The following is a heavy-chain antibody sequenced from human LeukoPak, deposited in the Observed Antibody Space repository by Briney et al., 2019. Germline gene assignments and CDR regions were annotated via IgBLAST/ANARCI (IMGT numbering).Heavy chain of an antibody. V-gene: IGHV4-34*01. J-gene: IGHJ4*02. CDR1: GGSLSGYY. CDR3: ASFWGQPGTMVRGAVGKPDY. CDR2: INHSGST. Sequence: SETLSLTCAVYGGSLSGYYWSWIRQPPGKGLEWIGEINHSGSTNYNPSLKRRVTISVDTSKNQFSLKLSSVTAADTAVYYCASFWGQPGTMVRGAVGKPDYWGQGTLVTVSS. D-gene: IGHD3-10*01.